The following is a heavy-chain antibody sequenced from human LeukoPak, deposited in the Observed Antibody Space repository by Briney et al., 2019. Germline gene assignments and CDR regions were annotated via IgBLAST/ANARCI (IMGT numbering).Heavy chain of an antibody. CDR1: GGTFSSYA. CDR3: ARGSVTTGAAVAY. D-gene: IGHD4-17*01. V-gene: IGHV1-69*05. Sequence: SVKVSCKASGGTFSSYAINWVRQAPGQGLEWMGGIIPIFGTANYAQKFQGRVTITTDESTSIAYMELSSLRSEDTAVYYCARGSVTTGAAVAYWGQGTLVTVSS. CDR2: IIPIFGTA. J-gene: IGHJ4*02.